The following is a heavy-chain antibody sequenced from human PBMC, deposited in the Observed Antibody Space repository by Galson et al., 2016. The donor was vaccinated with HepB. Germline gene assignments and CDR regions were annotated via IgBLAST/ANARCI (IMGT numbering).Heavy chain of an antibody. V-gene: IGHV4-61*02. Sequence: TLSLTCTVSGGSISSASHFWSWMRQPAGKGLEWIGRIYTNGDTEYTDYNPSLKSRVTISVDTSKNQFSLKLNSVTAADTAVYCCARTHGPGNGNFDRLFDVWGQGTMVTVSS. D-gene: IGHD1-7*01. CDR2: IYTNG. J-gene: IGHJ3*01. CDR1: GGSISSASHF. CDR3: ARTHGPGNGNFDRLFDV.